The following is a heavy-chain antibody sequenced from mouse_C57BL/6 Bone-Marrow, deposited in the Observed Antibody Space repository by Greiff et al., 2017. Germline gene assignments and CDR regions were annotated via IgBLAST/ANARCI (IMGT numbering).Heavy chain of an antibody. J-gene: IGHJ1*03. Sequence: EVKVVESGGGLVKPGGSLKLSCAASGFTFSSYAMSWVRQTPEKRLEWVATISDGGSYTYYPDNVKGRFTISRDNAKNNLYLQMSHLKSEDTAMYYCAGVYGSSREDWYFDVWGTGTTVTVSS. D-gene: IGHD1-1*01. V-gene: IGHV5-4*03. CDR2: ISDGGSYT. CDR1: GFTFSSYA. CDR3: AGVYGSSREDWYFDV.